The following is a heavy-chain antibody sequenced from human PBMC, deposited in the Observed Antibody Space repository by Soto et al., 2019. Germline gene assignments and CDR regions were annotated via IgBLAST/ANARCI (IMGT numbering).Heavy chain of an antibody. CDR2: ISYDGSNK. Sequence: PGGSLRLSCAASGFTFSIYGMHWVRQAPGKGLEWVAVISYDGSNKYYADSVKGRFTISRDNSKNTLYLQMNSLRADDTAVYYCATEETDGGFDPWGQGTLVTVSS. CDR3: ATEETDGGFDP. J-gene: IGHJ5*02. D-gene: IGHD3-10*01. CDR1: GFTFSIYG. V-gene: IGHV3-30*03.